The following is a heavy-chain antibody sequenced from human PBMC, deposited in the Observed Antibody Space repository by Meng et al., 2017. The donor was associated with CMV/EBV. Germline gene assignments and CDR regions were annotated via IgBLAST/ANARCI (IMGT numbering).Heavy chain of an antibody. CDR2: IYYSGST. CDR3: ARDSSRWVTKYYFDY. D-gene: IGHD4-17*01. CDR1: GGSISSSSYY. V-gene: IGHV4-39*07. J-gene: IGHJ4*02. Sequence: RQLRGSGPGLVKPSGTLSLTCTVSGGSISSSSYYWGWIRQPPGKGLEWIGSIYYSGSTYYNPSLKSRVTISVDTSKNQFSLKLSSVTAADTAVYYCARDSSRWVTKYYFDYWGQGTLVTVS.